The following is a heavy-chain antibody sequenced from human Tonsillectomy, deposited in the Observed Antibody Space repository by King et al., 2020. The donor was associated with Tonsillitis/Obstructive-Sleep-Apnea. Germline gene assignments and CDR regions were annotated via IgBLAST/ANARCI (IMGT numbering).Heavy chain of an antibody. Sequence: VQLVESGGGLVQPGRSLRLSCTASGFTFGDYAMSWVRQAPGKGLEWVGFIRSTAYGWTTEYAASVQGRVTISRDDSKNIAYLQMNSLKTEDTAVFYCTSNPYSNYYHYCYMDVWGKGTPVTVSS. J-gene: IGHJ6*03. CDR3: TSNPYSNYYHYCYMDV. D-gene: IGHD4-11*01. CDR1: GFTFGDYA. V-gene: IGHV3-49*04. CDR2: IRSTAYGWTT.